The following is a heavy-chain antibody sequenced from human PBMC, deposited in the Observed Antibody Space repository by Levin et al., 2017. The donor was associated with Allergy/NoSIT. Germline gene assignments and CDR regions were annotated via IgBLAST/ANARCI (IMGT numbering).Heavy chain of an antibody. CDR3: ASGGEGYSYGRNFDY. Sequence: PSETLSLTCTVSGGSISSGGYYWSWIRQHPGKGLEWIGYIYYSGSTYYNPSLKSRVTISVDTSKNQFSLKLSSVTAADTAVYYWASGGEGYSYGRNFDYWGQGTLVTVSS. CDR2: IYYSGST. D-gene: IGHD5-18*01. V-gene: IGHV4-31*03. CDR1: GGSISSGGYY. J-gene: IGHJ4*02.